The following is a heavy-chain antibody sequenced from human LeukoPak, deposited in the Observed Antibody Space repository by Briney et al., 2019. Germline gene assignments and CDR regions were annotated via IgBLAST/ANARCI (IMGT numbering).Heavy chain of an antibody. CDR2: ISSSSSYI. Sequence: GGSLRLSCAASGFTFSSYSMNRVRQAPGKGLEWVSSISSSSSYIYYADSVKGRFTISRDNAKNSLYLQMNSLRAEDTAVYYCARFAVVVAAHYGMDVWAKGPRSPSP. J-gene: IGHJ6*02. D-gene: IGHD2-15*01. CDR1: GFTFSSYS. V-gene: IGHV3-21*01. CDR3: ARFAVVVAAHYGMDV.